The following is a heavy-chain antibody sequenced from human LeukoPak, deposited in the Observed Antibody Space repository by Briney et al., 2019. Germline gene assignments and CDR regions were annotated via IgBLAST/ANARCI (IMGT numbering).Heavy chain of an antibody. CDR1: GGSFSGYH. CDR3: VRDRCGGDCYPNWFDP. V-gene: IGHV4-34*01. J-gene: IGHJ5*02. CDR2: VNYSGST. D-gene: IGHD2-21*02. Sequence: SETLSFTCAVYGGSFSGYHWTWIRQSPGKGLEWIGDVNYSGSTNYNPPLKSRVTISVDTSKNQFSLKLTSVTAADTAVYYCVRDRCGGDCYPNWFDPWGQGTLVTVSS.